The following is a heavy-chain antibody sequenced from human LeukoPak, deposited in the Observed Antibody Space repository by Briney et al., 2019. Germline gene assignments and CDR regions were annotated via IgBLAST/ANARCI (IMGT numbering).Heavy chain of an antibody. D-gene: IGHD3-10*01. CDR1: GFTVSNNY. CDR3: ARDRTVRGVFDH. Sequence: GGSLRLSCAASGFTVSNNYMTWVRQAPGKGLEWVSYISSGSSTIYYADSVRGRFTISRDNAKNSLSLQMNSLRAEDTALYYCARDRTVRGVFDHWGQGILVTVSS. CDR2: ISSGSSTI. J-gene: IGHJ4*02. V-gene: IGHV3-48*04.